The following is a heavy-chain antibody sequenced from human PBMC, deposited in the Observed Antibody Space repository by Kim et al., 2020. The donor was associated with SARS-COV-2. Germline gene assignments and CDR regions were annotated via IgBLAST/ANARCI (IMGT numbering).Heavy chain of an antibody. CDR2: ISYDGSNK. Sequence: GGSLRLSCAASGFIFSSYGMHWVRQAPSKGLEWVAVISYDGSNKYYADSVKGRFTISRDNSKNTLYLQMNSLRPEDTAVYYCAKGYSGSYLDAFDIWGPGTMVTVSS. J-gene: IGHJ3*02. D-gene: IGHD1-26*01. CDR3: AKGYSGSYLDAFDI. CDR1: GFIFSSYG. V-gene: IGHV3-30*18.